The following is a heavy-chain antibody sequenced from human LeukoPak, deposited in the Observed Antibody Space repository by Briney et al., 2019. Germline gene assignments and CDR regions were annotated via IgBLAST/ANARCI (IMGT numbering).Heavy chain of an antibody. J-gene: IGHJ1*01. CDR3: AKRVVVGATSPYSDFQD. Sequence: AGGSLRLSCVASGFTFSSYAMGWVRQAPGKGLEWVPAISGSGVTTHYAGSVKGRFSISRDNSKNTLYLQMDSLRAGDTALYYCAKRVVVGATSPYSDFQDWGQGTLVTVSS. V-gene: IGHV3-23*01. D-gene: IGHD1-26*01. CDR2: ISGSGVTT. CDR1: GFTFSSYA.